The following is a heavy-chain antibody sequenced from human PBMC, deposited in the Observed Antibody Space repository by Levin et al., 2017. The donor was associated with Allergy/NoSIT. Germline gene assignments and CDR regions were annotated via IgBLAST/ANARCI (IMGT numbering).Heavy chain of an antibody. V-gene: IGHV4-31*03. D-gene: IGHD6-13*01. CDR3: AKARAVAGKFYS. CDR2: IYYTGTT. J-gene: IGHJ4*03. Sequence: PSETLSLTCTVSGVSINIGGDYWTWIRQHPEKGLEWIGCIYYTGTTFYNPSLNRRLTISVDTSKNKFSLKLNSVTAADTAVYYCAKARAVAGKFYSWGPGTVVAVSS. CDR1: GVSINIGGDY.